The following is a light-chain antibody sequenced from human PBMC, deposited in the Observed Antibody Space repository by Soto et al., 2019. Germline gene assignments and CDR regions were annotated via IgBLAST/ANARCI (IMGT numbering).Light chain of an antibody. CDR1: SSNIGINT. CDR3: AAWDDSLSGWV. V-gene: IGLV1-44*01. Sequence: QSVLTQPPSASGTPGRRVTISCSGTSSNIGINTVNWYQQLPGTAPKLLIYSNNQRPSGVPDRFSGSKSGTSASLAISGLQSEDEADYYCAAWDDSLSGWVFGGGTKVTVL. CDR2: SNN. J-gene: IGLJ3*02.